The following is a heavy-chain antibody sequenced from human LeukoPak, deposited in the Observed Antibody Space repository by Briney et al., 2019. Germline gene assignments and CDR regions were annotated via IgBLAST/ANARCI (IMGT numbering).Heavy chain of an antibody. J-gene: IGHJ4*02. D-gene: IGHD5-24*01. Sequence: SETLSLTCAVYGGSFSGYYWSWIRQPPGKGLEWIGEINHSGSTNYNPSLKGRVTISVDTSKNQFSLKLSSVTAADTAVYYCARGKGRDGYNRVYYFDYWGQGTLVTVSS. CDR3: ARGKGRDGYNRVYYFDY. V-gene: IGHV4-34*01. CDR2: INHSGST. CDR1: GGSFSGYY.